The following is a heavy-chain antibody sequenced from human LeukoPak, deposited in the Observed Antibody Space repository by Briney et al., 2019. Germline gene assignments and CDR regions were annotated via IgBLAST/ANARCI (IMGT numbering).Heavy chain of an antibody. J-gene: IGHJ4*02. CDR3: AKDDSSGYYYSMSYYFDY. D-gene: IGHD3-22*01. CDR2: ISGSGGST. CDR1: GFTFSSYA. V-gene: IGHV3-23*01. Sequence: GGSLRLSCAASGFTFSSYAMSWVRQAPGKGLEWVSAISGSGGSTYYADSVKGRFTISRDNSKNTLYLQMNSLRAEDTAVYYCAKDDSSGYYYSMSYYFDYWGQGTLVTVSS.